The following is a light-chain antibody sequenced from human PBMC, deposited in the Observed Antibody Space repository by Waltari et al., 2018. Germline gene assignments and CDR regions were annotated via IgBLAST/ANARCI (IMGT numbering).Light chain of an antibody. J-gene: IGKJ3*01. CDR3: QQYNSYLFT. CDR2: KAS. CDR1: QGISSY. Sequence: AIQLTQSPSSLSASVGDRVTITCRASQGISSYLAWYQQKPGKAPKLLIYKASSLESGVPSRFSGSGSGTEFTLTISSLQPDDFATYYCQQYNSYLFTFGPGTKVDIK. V-gene: IGKV1-13*02.